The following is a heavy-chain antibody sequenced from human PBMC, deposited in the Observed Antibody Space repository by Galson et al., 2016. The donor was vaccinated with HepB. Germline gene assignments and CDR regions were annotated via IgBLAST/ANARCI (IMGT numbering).Heavy chain of an antibody. CDR2: IKKGGTT. V-gene: IGHV3-53*01. CDR1: GFTGNNNY. CDR3: ARSTVTNGMDV. D-gene: IGHD4-17*01. Sequence: SLRLSCAASGFTGNNNYVTWVRQAPGKGLEWVSVIKKGGTTYYIESVRGRFTFSEDKSTNTLHLQMNNLRTEDTAVYYCARSTVTNGMDVWGQGTTVTVS. J-gene: IGHJ6*02.